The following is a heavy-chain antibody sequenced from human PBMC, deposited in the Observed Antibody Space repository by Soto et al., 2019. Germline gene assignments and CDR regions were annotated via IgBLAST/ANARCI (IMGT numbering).Heavy chain of an antibody. CDR3: ARPTYSSSWYGYYGMDV. CDR1: GGTFSSYS. CDR2: IIPIFGTA. D-gene: IGHD6-13*01. V-gene: IGHV1-69*06. Sequence: SVKVSCKASGGTFSSYSISWVLQAPGQGLEWMGGIIPIFGTANYAQKFQGRVTITAGKSTSTAYMELSSLRSEDTAVYYCARPTYSSSWYGYYGMDVWGQGTTVTVSS. J-gene: IGHJ6*02.